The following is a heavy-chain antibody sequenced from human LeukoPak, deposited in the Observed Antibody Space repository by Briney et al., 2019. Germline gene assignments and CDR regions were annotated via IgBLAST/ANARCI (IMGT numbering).Heavy chain of an antibody. V-gene: IGHV3-53*01. CDR1: EFSVGSNY. Sequence: GGSLRLSCAASEFSVGSNYMTWVRQAPGKGLEWVSLIYSGGSTYYADSVKDRFTISRDNAKNSLYLQMNSLGAEDTAVYYCAKDHSSGWTEYFQHWGQGTLVTVSS. CDR3: AKDHSSGWTEYFQH. CDR2: IYSGGST. D-gene: IGHD6-19*01. J-gene: IGHJ1*01.